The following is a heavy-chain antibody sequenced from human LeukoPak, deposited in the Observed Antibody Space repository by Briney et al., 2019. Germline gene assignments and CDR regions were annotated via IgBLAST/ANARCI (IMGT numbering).Heavy chain of an antibody. CDR2: INPNSGGT. CDR1: GYTFTGYY. D-gene: IGHD2-8*01. Sequence: ASVKVSCKASGYTFTGYYMHWVRQAPGQGLEWMGWINPNSGGTNYAQKFQGRVTMTRDTSISTAYMELSRLRSDDTAVYYCAREGCTNGVCLGAEDYWGQGTLVTVSS. CDR3: AREGCTNGVCLGAEDY. V-gene: IGHV1-2*02. J-gene: IGHJ4*02.